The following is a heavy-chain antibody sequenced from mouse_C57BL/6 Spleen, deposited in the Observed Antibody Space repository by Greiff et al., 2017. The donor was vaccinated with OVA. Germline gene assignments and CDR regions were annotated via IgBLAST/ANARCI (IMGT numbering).Heavy chain of an antibody. D-gene: IGHD2-12*01. J-gene: IGHJ4*01. Sequence: VQLQQSGAELVMPGASVKLSCKASGYTFTSYWMHWVKQRPGQGLEWIGEIDPSDSYTNYNQKFKGKSTLTVDKSSSTAYMQLSSLTSEDSAVYYCARSLYDVEAMDYWGQGTSVTVSS. CDR2: IDPSDSYT. CDR1: GYTFTSYW. V-gene: IGHV1-69*01. CDR3: ARSLYDVEAMDY.